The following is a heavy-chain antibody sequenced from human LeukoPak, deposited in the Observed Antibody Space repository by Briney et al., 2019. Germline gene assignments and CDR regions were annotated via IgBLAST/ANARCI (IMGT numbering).Heavy chain of an antibody. Sequence: GGSLRLSCAASGFTFSSYAMSWVRQAPGKGLEWLSAISGSGGSTYYADSVKGRFTISRDNSKNTLYLQMNSLRAEDTAVYYCAKGPYCSGGSCLLFDYWGQGTLVTVSS. D-gene: IGHD2-15*01. CDR1: GFTFSSYA. J-gene: IGHJ4*02. CDR2: ISGSGGST. V-gene: IGHV3-23*01. CDR3: AKGPYCSGGSCLLFDY.